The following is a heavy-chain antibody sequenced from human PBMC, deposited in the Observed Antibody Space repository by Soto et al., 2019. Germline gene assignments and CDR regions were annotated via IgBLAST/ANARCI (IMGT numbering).Heavy chain of an antibody. CDR2: MFYTGTT. Sequence: PSKNTSLSCSVSGGSISSGDYYWSWIRQPPGEGLEWIGYMFYTGTTYYNPSLKSRITISMDTSKNQFSLRLTSVTAADTAEYQCARVVRFFSSQSCRGRTWGDPLGHGNLVTV. J-gene: IGHJ5*02. CDR1: GGSISSGDYY. D-gene: IGHD2-2*01. V-gene: IGHV4-30-4*01. CDR3: ARVVRFFSSQSCRGRTWGDP.